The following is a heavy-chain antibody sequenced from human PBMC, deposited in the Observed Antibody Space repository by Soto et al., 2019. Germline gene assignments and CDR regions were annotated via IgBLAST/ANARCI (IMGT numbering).Heavy chain of an antibody. J-gene: IGHJ4*02. V-gene: IGHV3-21*01. CDR3: ARVVSPDYYADY. CDR2: ISSSSSYI. D-gene: IGHD3-10*01. Sequence: EVQLVESGGGLVKPGGSLRLSCEASGFTFSSYSMNWVRQAPGKGLEWVSSISSSSSYIYYADSVKGRFTISRDNAKNSLYLQMNSLRAEDTAVYYCARVVSPDYYADYWCQGTLVTVSS. CDR1: GFTFSSYS.